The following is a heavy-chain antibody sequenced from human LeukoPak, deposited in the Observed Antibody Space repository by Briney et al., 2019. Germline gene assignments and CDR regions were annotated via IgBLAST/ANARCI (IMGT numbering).Heavy chain of an antibody. Sequence: GGTLRLSCAASGFTFDDYAMHWVRQAPGKGLEGVSGIRWSSGSIGYADSVKGRFTISRDNAKNSLYVKTNTLRADEMDFYYCANDISGDWSNAFDIWGQGPMVTVSS. CDR1: GFTFDDYA. CDR2: IRWSSGSI. CDR3: ANDISGDWSNAFDI. V-gene: IGHV3-9*03. D-gene: IGHD3-10*01. J-gene: IGHJ3*02.